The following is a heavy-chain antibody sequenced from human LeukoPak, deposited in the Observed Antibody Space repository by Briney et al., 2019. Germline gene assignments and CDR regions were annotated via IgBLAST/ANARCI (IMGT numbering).Heavy chain of an antibody. D-gene: IGHD2-21*02. V-gene: IGHV3-23*01. Sequence: GGSLRLSCTASGFTFSSYAMSWVRQAPGKGLEWVSAISGSGRSTYYADSVKGRFTISRDNSKNTLYLQMNSLRVEDTAIYYCAKDLRHCGDDCYSPDAFDIWGQGTMVTVSS. CDR3: AKDLRHCGDDCYSPDAFDI. CDR2: ISGSGRST. J-gene: IGHJ3*02. CDR1: GFTFSSYA.